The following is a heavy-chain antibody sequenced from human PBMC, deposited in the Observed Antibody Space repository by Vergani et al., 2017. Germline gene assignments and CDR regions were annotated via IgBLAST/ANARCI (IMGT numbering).Heavy chain of an antibody. Sequence: QVTLKESGPVLVKPTETLTLTCTVSGFSLSNARMGVSWIRQPPGKDLEWLAHIFSNDEKSYSTSLKSRLTISKDTSKSQVFLTMNNMDPVDTATYYCARIEILENWFDPWGQGTLVTVSS. J-gene: IGHJ5*02. CDR2: IFSNDEK. CDR1: GFSLSNARMG. D-gene: IGHD2/OR15-2a*01. V-gene: IGHV2-26*01. CDR3: ARIEILENWFDP.